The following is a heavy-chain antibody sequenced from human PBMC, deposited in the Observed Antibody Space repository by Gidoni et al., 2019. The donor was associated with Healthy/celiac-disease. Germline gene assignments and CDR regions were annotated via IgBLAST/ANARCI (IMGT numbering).Heavy chain of an antibody. CDR2: IIPILGIA. CDR3: ARDGLYSGYEPHFDY. J-gene: IGHJ4*02. D-gene: IGHD5-12*01. Sequence: QVQLVQSGAEVKKHGSSVKVSCKASGGTFSSYAISWVRQAPGQGLEWMGRIIPILGIANYAQKFQGRVTITADKSTSTAYMELSSLRSEDTAVYYCARDGLYSGYEPHFDYWGQGTLVTVSS. V-gene: IGHV1-69*04. CDR1: GGTFSSYA.